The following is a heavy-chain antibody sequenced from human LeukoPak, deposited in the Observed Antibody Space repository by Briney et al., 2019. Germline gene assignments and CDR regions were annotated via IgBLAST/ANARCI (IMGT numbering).Heavy chain of an antibody. CDR2: IIPIFHTP. D-gene: IGHD3-10*01. V-gene: IGHV1-69*13. CDR1: GDNFNNFG. J-gene: IGHJ4*02. CDR3: ARVPSMVRRTFYFDY. Sequence: SVKVSCKAFGDNFNNFGISWVRQAPGQGLEWMGGIIPIFHTPNYAQKFLGRITITADEPTNTAYMELSSLRSDDTAVYYCARVPSMVRRTFYFDYWGQGTLVTVSS.